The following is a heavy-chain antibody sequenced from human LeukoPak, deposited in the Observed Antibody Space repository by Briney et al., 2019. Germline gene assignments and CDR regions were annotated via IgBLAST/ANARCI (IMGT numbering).Heavy chain of an antibody. CDR3: ARANFLSCSSTSCLFDY. CDR2: INPVSGGT. J-gene: IGHJ4*02. V-gene: IGHV1-2*02. Sequence: ASVKVSCKASEYTFTDYYMHWVRQAPGQGLEWMGWINPVSGGTNYVQKFQGRVTMTRDTSISTAYMEPSRLRSDDTAVYYCARANFLSCSSTSCLFDYWGQGTLVTVSS. CDR1: EYTFTDYY. D-gene: IGHD2-2*01.